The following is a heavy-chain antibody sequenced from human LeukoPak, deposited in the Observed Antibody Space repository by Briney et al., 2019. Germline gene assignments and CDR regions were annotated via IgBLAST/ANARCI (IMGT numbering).Heavy chain of an antibody. CDR1: GFTFSSYG. Sequence: PGGSLRLSCAASGFTFSSYGMHWVRQAPGKGLEWVAFIRYDGSNKYCADSVKGRFTISRDNSKNTLYLQMNSLRAEDTAVYYCAKDKVVYAIRDYEVPEFDAFDIWGQGTMVTVSS. J-gene: IGHJ3*02. D-gene: IGHD2-8*02. CDR3: AKDKVVYAIRDYEVPEFDAFDI. CDR2: IRYDGSNK. V-gene: IGHV3-30*02.